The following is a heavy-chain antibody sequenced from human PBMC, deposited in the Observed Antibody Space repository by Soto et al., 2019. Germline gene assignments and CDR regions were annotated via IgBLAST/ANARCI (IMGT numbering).Heavy chain of an antibody. CDR2: IYYSGST. J-gene: IGHJ4*02. CDR3: ARDPVTRSYGDHFDY. D-gene: IGHD4-17*01. CDR1: GGSISSGGYY. Sequence: QVQLQESGPGLVKPSQTLSLTCTVSGGSISSGGYYWSWIRQHPGKGLEWIGYIYYSGSTHYNPSLKSRVTISVDTSKNQFSLKLSSVTAADTAVYYCARDPVTRSYGDHFDYWGQGTLVTVSS. V-gene: IGHV4-31*03.